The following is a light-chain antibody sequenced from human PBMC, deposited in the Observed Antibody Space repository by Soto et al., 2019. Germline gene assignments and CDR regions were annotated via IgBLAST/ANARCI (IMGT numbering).Light chain of an antibody. J-gene: IGKJ1*01. CDR1: QSVGNF. V-gene: IGKV1-39*01. Sequence: DIQMTQSPSSLSASVGDRVTITCRASQSVGNFLNWYQQKPGLPPKYLIYAASNLQSGVPSRFSGSGSGTDFTLTISNLQPEGFSTYYCQQSFIPWAFGQGTKVEVK. CDR3: QQSFIPWA. CDR2: AAS.